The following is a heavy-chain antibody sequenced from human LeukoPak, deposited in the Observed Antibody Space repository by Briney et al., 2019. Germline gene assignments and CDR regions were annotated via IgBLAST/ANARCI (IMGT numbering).Heavy chain of an antibody. D-gene: IGHD3-22*01. CDR2: ISYDGSNK. V-gene: IGHV3-30*18. Sequence: GGSLRLSCAASGFTFSSYGMHGVRQAPGKELEWVAVISYDGSNKYYADSVKGRFTISRDNSKNTLYLQMNSLRAEDTAVYYCAKDGHYYDSNNAFDIWGQGTMVTVSS. CDR1: GFTFSSYG. CDR3: AKDGHYYDSNNAFDI. J-gene: IGHJ3*02.